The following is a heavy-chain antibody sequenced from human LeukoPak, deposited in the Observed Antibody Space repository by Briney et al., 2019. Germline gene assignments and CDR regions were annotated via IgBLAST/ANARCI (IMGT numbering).Heavy chain of an antibody. CDR2: INPDGNEK. CDR1: GFNFNTYW. J-gene: IGHJ4*02. D-gene: IGHD2-15*01. V-gene: IGHV3-7*01. CDR3: MPGSGY. Sequence: GGSLRLSCAASGFNFNTYWMNWVSQAPGKGLEWVANINPDGNEKYLVGSVKGRFSISRDNANNLLYLQMSGLRAESTAVYYCMPGSGYWGQGTLVTVSS.